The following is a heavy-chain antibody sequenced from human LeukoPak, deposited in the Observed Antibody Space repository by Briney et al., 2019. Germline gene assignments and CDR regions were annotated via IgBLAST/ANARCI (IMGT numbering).Heavy chain of an antibody. CDR1: GFPFSSHW. V-gene: IGHV3-7*01. J-gene: IGHJ4*02. Sequence: GGSLRLSCAASGFPFSSHWLSWFRQCPGKGLEWVANIKQDGSEKYYVDSVKGRFTISRDNAKNSQYLQMNSLRAEDTAVYYCASGSGWAFNNWGQGTLVTVSS. CDR2: IKQDGSEK. D-gene: IGHD6-19*01. CDR3: ASGSGWAFNN.